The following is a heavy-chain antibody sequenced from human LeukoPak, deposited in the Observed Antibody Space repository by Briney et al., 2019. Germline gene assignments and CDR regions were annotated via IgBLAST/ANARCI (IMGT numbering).Heavy chain of an antibody. V-gene: IGHV3-23*01. CDR3: AKDYCNSTSCRQIDY. CDR1: GFTFSSYG. Sequence: GGSLRLSCAASGFTFSSYGMSWVRQAPGKGLEWVSAISGSGGSTYYADSVKGRFTISRDNSKNTLYLQMNSLRAEDTAVYYCAKDYCNSTSCRQIDYWGQGTLVTVSS. D-gene: IGHD2-2*01. J-gene: IGHJ4*02. CDR2: ISGSGGST.